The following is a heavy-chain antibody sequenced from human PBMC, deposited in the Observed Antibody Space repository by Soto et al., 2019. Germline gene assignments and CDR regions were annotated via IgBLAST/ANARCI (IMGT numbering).Heavy chain of an antibody. J-gene: IGHJ4*02. Sequence: GGSLRLSCAASGFTFSNYAMSWVRQAPGKGLDWVSLISGSGGSTFYADSVKGRFTISRDNSENTLYLQMNSLRAEDTAIYYWAKGDWPTPGVPGVLVTVS. D-gene: IGHD3-9*01. V-gene: IGHV3-23*01. CDR3: AKGDWPTP. CDR2: ISGSGGST. CDR1: GFTFSNYA.